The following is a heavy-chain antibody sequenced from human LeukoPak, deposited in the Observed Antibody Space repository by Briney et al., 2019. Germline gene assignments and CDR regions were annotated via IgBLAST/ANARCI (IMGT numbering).Heavy chain of an antibody. J-gene: IGHJ4*02. CDR3: AKHFCTGLDCSLFDS. CDR2: IRSAVETT. D-gene: IGHD3/OR15-3a*01. CDR1: GFTMSHYG. V-gene: IGHV3-23*01. Sequence: GGSPRLSCAASGFTMSHYGVSWVRQAPGKGLEWISGIRSAVETTHYADSVKGRFIISRDNSKNALSLQLNSLRPEDTALYYCAKHFCTGLDCSLFDSWGQGTLVTVSS.